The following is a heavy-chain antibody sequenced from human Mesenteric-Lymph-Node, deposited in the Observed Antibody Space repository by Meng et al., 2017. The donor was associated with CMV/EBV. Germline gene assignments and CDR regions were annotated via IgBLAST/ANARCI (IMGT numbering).Heavy chain of an antibody. CDR1: RGSITNYY. CDR3: ARDSGFSSSQYYFDY. V-gene: IGHV4-59*01. D-gene: IGHD6-13*01. Sequence: SETLSLTCTISRGSITNYYYNWIRQPPGKGLEWIGYVYYSGSANYNPSLKSRVTISVDTSKIQFSLKLTSVTAADTAVYYCARDSGFSSSQYYFDYWGQGTLVTVSS. CDR2: VYYSGSA. J-gene: IGHJ4*02.